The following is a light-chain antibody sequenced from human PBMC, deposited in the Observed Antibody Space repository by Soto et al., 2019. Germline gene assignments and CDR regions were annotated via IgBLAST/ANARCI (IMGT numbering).Light chain of an antibody. CDR2: YAS. Sequence: DIQMTQSPSTLSASVGDRVTITCRASQSISSWLAWYQQKPGKAPKLLIYYASSLESGVPSRFSGSGSGTEFTLTISSLQPDDFATYYCQQYNSYSTFGQGTRLEMK. CDR3: QQYNSYST. V-gene: IGKV1-5*01. CDR1: QSISSW. J-gene: IGKJ5*01.